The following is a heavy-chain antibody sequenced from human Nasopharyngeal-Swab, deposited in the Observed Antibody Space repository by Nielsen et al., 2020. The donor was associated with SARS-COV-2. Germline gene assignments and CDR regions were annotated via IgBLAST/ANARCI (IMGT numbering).Heavy chain of an antibody. CDR1: GYIFTSYG. D-gene: IGHD6-13*01. J-gene: IGHJ6*02. CDR2: ISAYNGNT. V-gene: IGHV1-18*01. CDR3: ARFNGNSIAAAGIARGYYYYYGMDV. Sequence: ASVKVSCKASGYIFTSYGISWVRQAPGQGLEWMGWISAYNGNTNYAQKLQGRVTMTTDTSTSTAYMELRSLRSDDTAVYYCARFNGNSIAAAGIARGYYYYYGMDVWGQGTTVTVSS.